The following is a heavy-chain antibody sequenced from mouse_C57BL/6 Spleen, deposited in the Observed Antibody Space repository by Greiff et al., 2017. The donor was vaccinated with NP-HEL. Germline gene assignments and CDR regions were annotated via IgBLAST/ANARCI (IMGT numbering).Heavy chain of an antibody. V-gene: IGHV1-55*01. CDR2: IYPGSGST. CDR3: ARGKLGSYYAMDY. Sequence: VQLQQPGAELVKPGASVKMSCKASGYTFTSYWITWVKQRPGQGLEWIGDIYPGSGSTNYNEKFKSKATLTVDTSSSTAYMQLSSLTSEDSAVYYCARGKLGSYYAMDYWGQGTSVTVSS. CDR1: GYTFTSYW. D-gene: IGHD4-1*01. J-gene: IGHJ4*01.